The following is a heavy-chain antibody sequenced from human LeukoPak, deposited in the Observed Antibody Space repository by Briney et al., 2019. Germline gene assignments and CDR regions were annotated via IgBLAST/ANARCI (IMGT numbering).Heavy chain of an antibody. D-gene: IGHD3-10*01. J-gene: IGHJ5*02. CDR2: IGSDNKP. CDR1: GFTFSSYA. CDR3: ARGQGFLLDL. V-gene: IGHV3-23*05. Sequence: GGSLRLSCAASGFTFSSYAMSWVRQAPGKGLEWVSSIGSDNKPHYSESVKGRFAISRDNSKNTLFLLLHNLRVEDTAVYYCARGQGFLLDLWGQGTLVTVSS.